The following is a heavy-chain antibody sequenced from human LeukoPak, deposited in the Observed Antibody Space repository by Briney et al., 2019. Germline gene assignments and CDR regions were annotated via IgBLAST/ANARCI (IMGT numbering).Heavy chain of an antibody. CDR3: ARDARDGGPIDY. CDR1: GFSFDAYT. Sequence: PGGSLRLSCSASGFSFDAYTMHWVRQAPGKGLEYVSAISSNGGSTYYANPVRGRFTISRDNSKNTLYLQMNSLRAEDTAVYYCARDARDGGPIDYWGQGTLVTVSS. D-gene: IGHD5-24*01. CDR2: ISSNGGST. J-gene: IGHJ4*02. V-gene: IGHV3-64*04.